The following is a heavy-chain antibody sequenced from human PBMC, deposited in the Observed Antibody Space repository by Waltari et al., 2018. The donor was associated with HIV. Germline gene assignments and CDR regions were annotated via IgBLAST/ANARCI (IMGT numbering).Heavy chain of an antibody. Sequence: QVQLVQSGAEVKKPGSSVKVSCKASGGTFSNDAISWERQPTGQGIEWMGEIIPICGTANYAQKFQGRVTITADESTSTAYMELSSLRSEDTAVYYCARGVPAASAYYYYYGMDVWGQGTTVTVSS. V-gene: IGHV1-69*01. CDR1: GGTFSNDA. D-gene: IGHD2-2*01. CDR3: ARGVPAASAYYYYYGMDV. CDR2: IIPICGTA. J-gene: IGHJ6*02.